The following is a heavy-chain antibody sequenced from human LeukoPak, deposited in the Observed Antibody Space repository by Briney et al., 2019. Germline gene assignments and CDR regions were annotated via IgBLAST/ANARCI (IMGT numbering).Heavy chain of an antibody. V-gene: IGHV4-59*02. CDR2: VYYSGSA. Sequence: PSETLSLTCTVSGDSVTTYYWSWIRQPPGKGLEWLGYVYYSGSATYNPSLKSRVTISVDTSKNQFSLRLSSVTAADTAVYYCASFGYGAPFDYWGQGTLVTVSS. J-gene: IGHJ4*02. CDR3: ASFGYGAPFDY. CDR1: GDSVTTYY. D-gene: IGHD4-17*01.